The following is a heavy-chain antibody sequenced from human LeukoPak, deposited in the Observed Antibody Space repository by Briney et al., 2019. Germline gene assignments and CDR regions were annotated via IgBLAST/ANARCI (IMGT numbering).Heavy chain of an antibody. CDR1: GASIISSDYH. D-gene: IGHD2-15*01. J-gene: IGHJ3*02. V-gene: IGHV4-39*01. CDR3: ARHCCSGPAKRVFDI. Sequence: SETLSLTCTVSGASIISSDYHWGWVRQPPGKGLEWIGTISYSGNTDYNPSLRSRVTISVDTSNNQFSLRLGSVTAADTAVYHCARHCCSGPAKRVFDIWGQGTMVTVSS. CDR2: ISYSGNT.